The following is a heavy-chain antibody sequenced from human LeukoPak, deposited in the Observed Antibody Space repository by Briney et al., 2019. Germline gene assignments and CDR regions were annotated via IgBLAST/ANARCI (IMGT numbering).Heavy chain of an antibody. CDR3: AREEPWSGWYHIDY. V-gene: IGHV3-21*04. D-gene: IGHD6-19*01. CDR2: ISSSSSYI. CDR1: GFTFSSYS. Sequence: GSLRLSCAASGFTFSSYSMNWVRQAPGKGLEWVSSISSSSSYIYYADSVKGRFTISRDNAKNSLYLQMNSLRAEDTAVYYCAREEPWSGWYHIDYGGQGTLVTVS. J-gene: IGHJ4*02.